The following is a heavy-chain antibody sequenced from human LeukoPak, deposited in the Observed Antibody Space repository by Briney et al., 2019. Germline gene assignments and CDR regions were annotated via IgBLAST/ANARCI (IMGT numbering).Heavy chain of an antibody. Sequence: GGSLRLSCAASGFTFSSYAMSWVRQAPGKGLEWVANINQDESEKYYLDSVKGRFAISRDNGKDSQYLRMNSLRAEDTAVYYCARDNDDNLDYWGQGTLVTVSS. D-gene: IGHD1-14*01. CDR3: ARDNDDNLDY. J-gene: IGHJ4*02. V-gene: IGHV3-7*01. CDR2: INQDESEK. CDR1: GFTFSSYA.